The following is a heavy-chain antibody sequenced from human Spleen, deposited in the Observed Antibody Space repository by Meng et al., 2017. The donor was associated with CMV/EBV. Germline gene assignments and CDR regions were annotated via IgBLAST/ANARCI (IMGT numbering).Heavy chain of an antibody. D-gene: IGHD2-2*01. J-gene: IGHJ4*02. CDR2: ISGYNGNT. CDR1: GYTFTSYG. CDR3: ARDLGQLQPEFFLDH. Sequence: SGYTFTSYGVSWVRQAPGQGLEWMGWISGYNGNTKFAQRLQGRVTVTRDTSTYTAYMEVTSLRSDDTAVYYCARDLGQLQPEFFLDHWGQGTLVTVSS. V-gene: IGHV1-18*01.